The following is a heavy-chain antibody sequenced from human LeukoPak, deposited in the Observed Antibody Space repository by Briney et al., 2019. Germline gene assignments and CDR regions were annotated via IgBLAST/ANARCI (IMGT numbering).Heavy chain of an antibody. V-gene: IGHV3-30*03. CDR1: GFTFSSYG. Sequence: QPGGSLRLSCAASGFTFSSYGMHWVRQAPGKGLEWVAVISYDGSNKYYADSVKGRFTISRDNSKNTLYLQMNSLRAEDTAVYYCAREKTIFGVALNYGMDVWGQGTTVTVSS. CDR2: ISYDGSNK. J-gene: IGHJ6*02. D-gene: IGHD3-3*01. CDR3: AREKTIFGVALNYGMDV.